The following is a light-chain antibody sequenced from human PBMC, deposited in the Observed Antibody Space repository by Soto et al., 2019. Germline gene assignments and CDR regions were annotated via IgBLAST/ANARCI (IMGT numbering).Light chain of an antibody. Sequence: DVQVTQSPSSLSASVGDRVTITCRASQNINNYLNWYQQKPGKAPKLLISVESNLQSGVPSRFSGRGSGTEFHPTISSRQPDDFANYYCQQSYTTPLTLGGGTQVEI. CDR1: QNINNY. J-gene: IGKJ4*01. CDR3: QQSYTTPLT. CDR2: VES. V-gene: IGKV1-39*01.